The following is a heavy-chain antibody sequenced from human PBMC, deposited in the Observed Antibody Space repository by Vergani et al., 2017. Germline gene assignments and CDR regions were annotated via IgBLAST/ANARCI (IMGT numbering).Heavy chain of an antibody. Sequence: EVQLVESGGGFVQPGGSLRLSCAASGFTFSSYWMHWVRQAPGKGLVWVSRINSDGSSTSYADSVKGRFTISRDNAKNTLYLQMNSLRAEDTAVYYCARGGSIAAAGPKDYWGQGTLVTVSS. CDR1: GFTFSSYW. J-gene: IGHJ4*02. V-gene: IGHV3-74*01. CDR3: ARGGSIAAAGPKDY. CDR2: INSDGSST. D-gene: IGHD6-13*01.